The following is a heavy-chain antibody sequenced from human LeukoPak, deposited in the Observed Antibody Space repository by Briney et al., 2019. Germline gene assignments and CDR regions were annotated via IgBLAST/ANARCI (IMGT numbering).Heavy chain of an antibody. J-gene: IGHJ3*02. D-gene: IGHD6-13*01. CDR3: AAPQLVDAFDI. Sequence: PGGSLRLSCAASGFTFSDYYMSWIRQAPGKGLEWVSYISSSGSTIYYADSVKARFTISRDNAKNSLYLQMNSLRAEDTAVYYCAAPQLVDAFDIWGQGTMVTVSS. CDR2: ISSSGSTI. V-gene: IGHV3-11*01. CDR1: GFTFSDYY.